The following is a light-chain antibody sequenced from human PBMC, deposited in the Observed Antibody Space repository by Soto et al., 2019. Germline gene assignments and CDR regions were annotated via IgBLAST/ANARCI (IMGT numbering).Light chain of an antibody. V-gene: IGLV2-14*03. Sequence: QSVLTQPASVSGSPGQSITISCTGSTYDVGGYNYVSWYQQHPGNAPKLMTYDVTYHPSMASNRFCGSTSSNTASLTTSGLQAEDEGDYCCSSNSSNIPVVFGGGTKLTVL. CDR1: TYDVGGYNY. CDR2: DVT. J-gene: IGLJ2*01. CDR3: SSNSSNIPVV.